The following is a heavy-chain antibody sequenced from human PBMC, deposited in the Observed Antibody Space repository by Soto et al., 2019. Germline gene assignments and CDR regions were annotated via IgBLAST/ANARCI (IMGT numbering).Heavy chain of an antibody. CDR2: IYYSGST. CDR3: ASSSGYNNFDY. D-gene: IGHD3-22*01. CDR1: GGSISSYY. Sequence: QVQLQESGPGLVKPSETLSLTCTVSGGSISSYYWSWIRQPPGKGLEWIGYIYYSGSTNYNPSLKRRVTISVDTSKNQFSLKLSSVTAADTAVYYCASSSGYNNFDYWGQGTLVTVSS. J-gene: IGHJ4*02. V-gene: IGHV4-59*01.